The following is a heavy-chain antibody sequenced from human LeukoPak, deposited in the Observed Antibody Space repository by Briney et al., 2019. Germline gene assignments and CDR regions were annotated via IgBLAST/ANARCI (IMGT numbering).Heavy chain of an antibody. V-gene: IGHV3-30*18. CDR3: AKDLTAQWLGLFDY. CDR2: ISYDGSNK. Sequence: GGSLRLSCAASGFTFSSYGMHWVRQAPGKGLEWVAVISYDGSNKYYADSVKGRITISRDNSKNTLYLQMNSLRAEDTAVYYCAKDLTAQWLGLFDYWGQGTLVTVSS. J-gene: IGHJ4*02. CDR1: GFTFSSYG. D-gene: IGHD6-19*01.